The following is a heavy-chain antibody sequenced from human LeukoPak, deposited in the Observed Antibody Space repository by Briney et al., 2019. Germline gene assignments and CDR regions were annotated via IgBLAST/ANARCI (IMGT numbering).Heavy chain of an antibody. CDR3: AGRRISLFGFFLGSGTFDL. D-gene: IGHD3-3*01. Sequence: GESLKISCNGSHYTFTNYWIGWVRQVPGRGLEWMGIIYPIDSDTKNSPSFQGQVTISADRSINTAYLQWSSLQASDTGIYYCAGRRISLFGFFLGSGTFDLWGQGTLVTVSS. CDR1: HYTFTNYW. J-gene: IGHJ3*01. CDR2: IYPIDSDT. V-gene: IGHV5-51*01.